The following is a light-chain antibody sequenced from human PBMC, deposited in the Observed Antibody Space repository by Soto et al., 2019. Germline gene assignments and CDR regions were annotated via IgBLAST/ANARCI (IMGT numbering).Light chain of an antibody. CDR1: QRISRSC. Sequence: ELELTLAPSTPSLSPGERASDSCSASQRISRSCLGWYLQKPAEATRLLIYGGSSRATGIPYRFRGSGSWTDFTHTITRLEPEACGVYSCRQYYSLSRTFGKGTTVDIK. J-gene: IGKJ1*01. CDR3: RQYYSLSRT. V-gene: IGKV3-20*01. CDR2: GGS.